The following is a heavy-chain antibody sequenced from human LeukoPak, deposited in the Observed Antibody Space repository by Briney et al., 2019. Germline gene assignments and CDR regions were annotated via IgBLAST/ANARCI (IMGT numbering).Heavy chain of an antibody. CDR1: GGSISSYY. CDR2: IYYSGST. Sequence: PSETLSLTCTVSGGSISSYYWSWIRQPPGKGLEWIGYIYYSGSTNYNPSLKSRVTILVDTSKNQFSLKLSSVTAADTAVYYCAYSSSWYNFFDYWGQGTLVTVSS. CDR3: AYSSSWYNFFDY. V-gene: IGHV4-59*01. J-gene: IGHJ4*02. D-gene: IGHD6-13*01.